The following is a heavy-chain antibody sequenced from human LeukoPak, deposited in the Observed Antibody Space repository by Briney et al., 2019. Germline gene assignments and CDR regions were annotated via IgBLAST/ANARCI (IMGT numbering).Heavy chain of an antibody. CDR1: GGSFSGYY. V-gene: IGHV4-34*01. D-gene: IGHD3-22*01. CDR3: ARETIGTMIVVVTSDAFDI. Sequence: SETLSLTCAVYGGSFSGYYWSWIRQPPGKGLEWIGEINHSGSTNYNPSLKSRVTISVDTSKNQFSLKLSSVTAADTAVYYCARETIGTMIVVVTSDAFDIWGQGTMVTVSS. J-gene: IGHJ3*02. CDR2: INHSGST.